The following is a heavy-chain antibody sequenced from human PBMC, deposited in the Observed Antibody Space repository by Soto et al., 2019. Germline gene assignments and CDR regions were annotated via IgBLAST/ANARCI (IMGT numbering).Heavy chain of an antibody. Sequence: SETLSLTCTVSGGSISSGGYYWSWIRQHPGKGLEWIGYIYYSGSTYYNPSLKSRVTISVDTSKNQFSLKLSSVTAADTAVYYCARDGRRYCSSTSCSSYFDYWGQGTLVTVSS. V-gene: IGHV4-31*03. D-gene: IGHD2-2*01. CDR2: IYYSGST. CDR1: GGSISSGGYY. CDR3: ARDGRRYCSSTSCSSYFDY. J-gene: IGHJ4*02.